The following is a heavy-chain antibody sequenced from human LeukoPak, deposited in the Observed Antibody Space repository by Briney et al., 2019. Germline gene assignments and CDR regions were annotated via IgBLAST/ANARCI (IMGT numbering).Heavy chain of an antibody. D-gene: IGHD1-26*01. Sequence: WGSLRLSCAASGFIFSSAWMSWVRQAPGKGLEWVGFIKNKAGGGEKDYAAPVKGRFTISRDDSKNTLFLQMNNLEIEDTAVYYCTSDLPGGRSDYFDYWGQGALVTVSS. J-gene: IGHJ4*02. CDR3: TSDLPGGRSDYFDY. CDR2: IKNKAGGGEK. V-gene: IGHV3-15*01. CDR1: GFIFSSAW.